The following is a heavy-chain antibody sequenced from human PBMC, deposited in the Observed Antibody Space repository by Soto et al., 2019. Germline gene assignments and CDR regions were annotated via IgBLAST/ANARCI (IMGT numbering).Heavy chain of an antibody. J-gene: IGHJ6*02. CDR1: GFTFSSYA. CDR2: ISGSGGTT. Sequence: PGWSLRLSCAASGFTFSSYAMSWVRQAAGKGLEWVSDISGSGGTTYYADSVKGRFTISRDSSKNTLYLQMNSLRAEDTAVYYCAKGRAPFLGRGMDVWGQGTMVTVSS. CDR3: AKGRAPFLGRGMDV. V-gene: IGHV3-23*01.